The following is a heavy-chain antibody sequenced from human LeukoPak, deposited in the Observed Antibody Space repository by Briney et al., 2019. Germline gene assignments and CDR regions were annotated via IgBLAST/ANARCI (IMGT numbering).Heavy chain of an antibody. Sequence: SETLSLTCTVSGASFNSDDQCWNWIRQSPGKGLEWIGSIHPSGMLYNNPSLESRVTMSRDTSRNQFSLNLNSVTAADTAVYFCSRGLDSRKLGYWGQGILVTVSS. CDR1: GASFNSDDQC. J-gene: IGHJ4*02. CDR2: IHPSGML. D-gene: IGHD3-22*01. CDR3: SRGLDSRKLGY. V-gene: IGHV4-31*03.